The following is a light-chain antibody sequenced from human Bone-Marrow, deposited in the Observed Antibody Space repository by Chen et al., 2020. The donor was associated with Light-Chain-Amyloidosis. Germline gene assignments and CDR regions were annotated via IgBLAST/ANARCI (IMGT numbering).Light chain of an antibody. CDR1: SSNIGAGYG. CDR3: QSYDSSLSASV. CDR2: GNN. Sequence: QSVLTQPPSVSGAPGQRVTISCTGSSSNIGAGYGVHWYQQFPGTAPKLLCFGNNNRPSGVPDRFSGSKSGTSASLAITGLQAEDEADYYCQSYDSSLSASVFGGGTTLTVL. J-gene: IGLJ3*02. V-gene: IGLV1-40*01.